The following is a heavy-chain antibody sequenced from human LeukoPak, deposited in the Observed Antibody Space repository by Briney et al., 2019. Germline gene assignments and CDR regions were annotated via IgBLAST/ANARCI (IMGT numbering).Heavy chain of an antibody. D-gene: IGHD2-2*01. Sequence: GGSLRLSCAASGFTFSSYWMSWVRQAPGKGLEWVSYISSSGSIIYYTDSVKGRFTISRDNAKNSLYLQMNSLRAEDTAVYYCARTPFNIVVVPAATEVQSNFYMDVWGKGTTVTISS. V-gene: IGHV3-48*04. J-gene: IGHJ6*03. CDR1: GFTFSSYW. CDR3: ARTPFNIVVVPAATEVQSNFYMDV. CDR2: ISSSGSII.